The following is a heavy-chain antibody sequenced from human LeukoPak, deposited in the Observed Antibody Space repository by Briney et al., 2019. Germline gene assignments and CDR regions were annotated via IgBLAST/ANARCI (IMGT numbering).Heavy chain of an antibody. J-gene: IGHJ4*02. CDR3: AKDWTYGDYAVDY. Sequence: GGSLRLSCAASGFTFSSYSMNWVRQAPGKGLEWVSSTSSSSSYIYYADSVKGRFTISRDNAKNSLYLQMNSLRAEDTAVYYCAKDWTYGDYAVDYWGQGTLVTVSS. D-gene: IGHD4-17*01. CDR2: TSSSSSYI. CDR1: GFTFSSYS. V-gene: IGHV3-21*01.